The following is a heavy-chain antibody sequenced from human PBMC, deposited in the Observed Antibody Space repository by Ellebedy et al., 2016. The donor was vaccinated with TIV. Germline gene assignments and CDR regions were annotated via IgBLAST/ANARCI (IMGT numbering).Heavy chain of an antibody. CDR2: ISYDGSDK. J-gene: IGHJ6*03. D-gene: IGHD5-18*01. CDR1: GFTFSTYA. V-gene: IGHV3-30-3*01. CDR3: ARGKENYGYDMDV. Sequence: GESLKISXAASGFTFSTYAMHWVRQAPGKGLEWVAVISYDGSDKDYADPVKGRFTISRANSKKSLFLQMNSLRAEDTAVYYCARGKENYGYDMDVWGKGTTITVSS.